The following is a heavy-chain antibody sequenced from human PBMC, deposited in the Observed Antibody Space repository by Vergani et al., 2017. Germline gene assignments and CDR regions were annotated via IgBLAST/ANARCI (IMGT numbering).Heavy chain of an antibody. D-gene: IGHD6-19*01. Sequence: QVQLQESGPGLVKPSQTLSLTCTVSGGSISSGSYYWGWIRQPAGTGLGWIGRIYTRGSTNYNPSLKSRVTIPVDTSKNQFSLKLSSVTAADTAVYYCARGSRPDGGSGWCVFDYWGQGTLVTVSS. J-gene: IGHJ4*02. V-gene: IGHV4-61*02. CDR1: GGSISSGSYY. CDR2: IYTRGST. CDR3: ARGSRPDGGSGWCVFDY.